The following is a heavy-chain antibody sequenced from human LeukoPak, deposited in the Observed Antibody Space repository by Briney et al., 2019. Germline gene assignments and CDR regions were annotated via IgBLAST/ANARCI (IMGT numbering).Heavy chain of an antibody. CDR1: GVSFSGYY. CDR3: ARRSKIAARFDP. D-gene: IGHD6-13*01. Sequence: SEPLSLTCAVYGVSFSGYYWSWIRQPPGKGLEWIGEINHSGSTNYNPSLKSRVTISVDTSKNQFSLKLSSVTAADTAVYYCARRSKIAARFDPWGQGTLVTVSS. CDR2: INHSGST. J-gene: IGHJ5*02. V-gene: IGHV4-34*01.